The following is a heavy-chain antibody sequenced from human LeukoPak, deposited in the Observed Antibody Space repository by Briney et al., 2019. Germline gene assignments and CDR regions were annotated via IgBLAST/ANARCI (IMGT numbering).Heavy chain of an antibody. Sequence: PGGSLRLSCAASGITFINAWMNWVRQAPGKGLEWVGRIKSRSDGGTTDYATSVKGRFTISRDDPKSTVYLEMVSLKTEDTAVYYCTTPLTTVTTLPFDSWGQGTLVTVSS. V-gene: IGHV3-15*01. D-gene: IGHD4-17*01. CDR1: GITFINAW. CDR3: TTPLTTVTTLPFDS. J-gene: IGHJ4*02. CDR2: IKSRSDGGTT.